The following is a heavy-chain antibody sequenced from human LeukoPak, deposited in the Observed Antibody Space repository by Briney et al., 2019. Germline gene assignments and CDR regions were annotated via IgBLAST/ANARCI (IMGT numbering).Heavy chain of an antibody. Sequence: PEASVKVSCKASGYTFTSYDINWVRQATGQGLEWMGWMNPNSGITGYAQKFQGRVTISRNTSISTAYMELSSLRSEDTAVYYCARDRPQWLVDYWGQGTLVTVSS. CDR2: MNPNSGIT. D-gene: IGHD6-19*01. V-gene: IGHV1-8*03. CDR1: GYTFTSYD. CDR3: ARDRPQWLVDY. J-gene: IGHJ4*02.